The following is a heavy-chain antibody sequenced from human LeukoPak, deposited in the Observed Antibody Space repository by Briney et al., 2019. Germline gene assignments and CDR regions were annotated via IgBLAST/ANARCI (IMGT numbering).Heavy chain of an antibody. J-gene: IGHJ4*02. CDR2: IYHNGTT. CDR1: GYSISSGYY. Sequence: SETLSLICTVSGYSISSGYYWGWIRLPPGKGLEWIGSIYHNGTTYYSPSLKSRVTISVDTSKNQFSLKLSSLTAADTAVYYCARGNDYWGQGTLVTASS. CDR3: ARGNDY. D-gene: IGHD1-1*01. V-gene: IGHV4-38-2*02.